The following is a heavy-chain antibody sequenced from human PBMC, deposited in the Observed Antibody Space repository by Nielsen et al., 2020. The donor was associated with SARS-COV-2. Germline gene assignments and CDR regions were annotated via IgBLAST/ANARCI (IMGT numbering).Heavy chain of an antibody. J-gene: IGHJ4*02. CDR2: IGSAGDT. CDR3: AREGRDLPLDY. V-gene: IGHV3-13*04. CDR1: GFTFSSYD. D-gene: IGHD5-24*01. Sequence: GESLKISCVASGFTFSSYDMRWVRQAPGKGLEWVSAIGSAGDTYYPGSVKGRFTISRENAKNSLYLQMNSLRAGDTAVYYCAREGRDLPLDYWGQGVLVTVSS.